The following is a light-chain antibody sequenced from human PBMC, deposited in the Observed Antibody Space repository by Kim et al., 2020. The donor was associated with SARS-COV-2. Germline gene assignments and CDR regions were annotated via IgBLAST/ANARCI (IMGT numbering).Light chain of an antibody. J-gene: IGKJ2*01. CDR3: HQYNDWPT. Sequence: DIVMTQSPATLSVSPGERATLSCRASQSVSRNLAWYQHKPGQAPRLLIYGASTRATGIPARFSGSGSGTEFTLTISSLQSEDFAVYFCHQYNDWPTFGQGTKLEI. V-gene: IGKV3-15*01. CDR2: GAS. CDR1: QSVSRN.